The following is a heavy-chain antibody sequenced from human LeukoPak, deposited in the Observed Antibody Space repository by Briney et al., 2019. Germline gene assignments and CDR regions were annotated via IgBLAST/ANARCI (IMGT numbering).Heavy chain of an antibody. CDR2: IKSKTDGGTT. J-gene: IGHJ4*02. Sequence: GGSLRLSCAASGFTFSNAWMSWVRQAPGKGLEWVGRIKSKTDGGTTDYAAPVKGRFTISRDDSKNTLYLQMNSLKTEDTAVYYCTTAGIPVAGPYFDYWGQGALVTVSS. CDR1: GFTFSNAW. CDR3: TTAGIPVAGPYFDY. D-gene: IGHD6-19*01. V-gene: IGHV3-15*01.